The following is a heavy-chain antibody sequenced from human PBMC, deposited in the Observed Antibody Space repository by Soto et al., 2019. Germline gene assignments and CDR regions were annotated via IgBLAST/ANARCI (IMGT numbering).Heavy chain of an antibody. CDR2: IKQDGSEK. D-gene: IGHD5-12*01. J-gene: IGHJ5*02. CDR3: ARDPFIYSGPTWFDP. Sequence: GGSLRLSCAASGFTFSSYWMSWVRQAPGKGLEWVANIKQDGSEKYYVDSVKGRFTISRDNAKNSLYLQMNSLRAEDTAVYYCARDPFIYSGPTWFDPWGQGTLVTVSS. CDR1: GFTFSSYW. V-gene: IGHV3-7*01.